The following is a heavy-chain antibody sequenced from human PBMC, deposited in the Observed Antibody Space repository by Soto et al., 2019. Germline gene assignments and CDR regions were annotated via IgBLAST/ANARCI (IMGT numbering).Heavy chain of an antibody. D-gene: IGHD3-10*01. CDR1: GFTFSSYG. CDR2: ISYDGSNK. J-gene: IGHJ4*02. CDR3: AKDLSITMVRAPNY. Sequence: PGGSLRLSCAASGFTFSSYGMHWVRQAPGKGLEWVAVISYDGSNKYYADSVKGRFTISRDNSKNTLYLQMNSLRAEDTAVYYCAKDLSITMVRAPNYWGQGTLVTVSS. V-gene: IGHV3-30*18.